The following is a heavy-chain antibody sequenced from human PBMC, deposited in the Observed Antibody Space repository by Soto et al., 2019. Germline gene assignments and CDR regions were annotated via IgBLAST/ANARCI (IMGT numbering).Heavy chain of an antibody. CDR1: GYTFTSYA. D-gene: IGHD3-3*01. CDR3: ARVKKDFGVVLAMDV. Sequence: AASVKVSCKASGYTFTSYAMHWVRQAPGQRLEWMGWINAGNGNTKYSQKFQGRVTITRDTSASTAYMELSSLRSEDTAVYYCARVKKDFGVVLAMDVWGQGTTVTVSS. CDR2: INAGNGNT. J-gene: IGHJ6*02. V-gene: IGHV1-3*01.